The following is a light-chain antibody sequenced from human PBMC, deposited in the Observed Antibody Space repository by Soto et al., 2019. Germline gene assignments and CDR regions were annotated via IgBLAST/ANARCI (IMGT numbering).Light chain of an antibody. V-gene: IGLV7-46*01. Sequence: QAVVTQEPSLTVSPGGTVTLTCGSSTGAVTSGHYPYWFQQKPGQAPRTLIYDTNNKHSWTPARFSGSLLGGKAALTLSGAQPEDEAEYFCLLSYSGDVLFGGGTKVTVL. J-gene: IGLJ2*01. CDR3: LLSYSGDVL. CDR2: DTN. CDR1: TGAVTSGHY.